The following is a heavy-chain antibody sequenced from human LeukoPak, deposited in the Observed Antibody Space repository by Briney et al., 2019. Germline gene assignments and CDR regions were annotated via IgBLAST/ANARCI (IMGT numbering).Heavy chain of an antibody. D-gene: IGHD2-2*01. Sequence: SETLSLTCAVSGGSFSGYYWSWIRQPPGKGLEWIGEINHSGSTNYNPSLKSRVTISVDTSKNQFSLKLSSVTAADTAVYYCARGPGGGVVPAAMDYWGQGTLVTVSS. CDR1: GGSFSGYY. J-gene: IGHJ4*02. V-gene: IGHV4-34*01. CDR2: INHSGST. CDR3: ARGPGGGVVPAAMDY.